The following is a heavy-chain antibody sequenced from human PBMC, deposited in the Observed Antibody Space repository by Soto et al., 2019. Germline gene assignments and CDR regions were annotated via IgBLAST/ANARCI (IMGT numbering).Heavy chain of an antibody. CDR2: IWYDGSNK. CDR3: ERDPPPGAFDI. V-gene: IGHV3-33*01. CDR1: GFTFSSYG. J-gene: IGHJ3*02. Sequence: PGGSLRLSCAASGFTFSSYGMHWVRQAPGKGLEWVAVIWYDGSNKYYADSVKGRFTISRDNSKNTLYLQMNSLRAEDTAVYYCERDPPPGAFDIWGQGTMVTVSS.